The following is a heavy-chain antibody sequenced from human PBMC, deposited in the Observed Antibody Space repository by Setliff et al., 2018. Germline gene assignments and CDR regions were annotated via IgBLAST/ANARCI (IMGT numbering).Heavy chain of an antibody. Sequence: SETLSLTCTVSGGSIISSNYYWGWIRQPPGKGLEWIGHIYISGGTSYNPSLKSRVTMSLDTSKNQFTLNLNSVTAADTAVYFCARGQRPDYHDSSPYYYHINYWGQGTLVTVSS. J-gene: IGHJ4*02. V-gene: IGHV4-61*05. D-gene: IGHD3-22*01. CDR2: IYISGGT. CDR3: ARGQRPDYHDSSPYYYHINY. CDR1: GGSIISSNYY.